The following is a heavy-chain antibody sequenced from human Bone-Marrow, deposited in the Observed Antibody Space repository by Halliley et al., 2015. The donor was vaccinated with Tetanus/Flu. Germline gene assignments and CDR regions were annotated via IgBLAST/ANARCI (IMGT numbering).Heavy chain of an antibody. D-gene: IGHD6-19*01. CDR3: ARERGSPISAVDPFEF. CDR2: IIPILDIT. V-gene: IGHV1-69*04. Sequence: IIPILDITNYAPMFGGRVTITADKSTSTVYMELSSLKSEDTAVYYCARERGSPISAVDPFEFWGQGTLVTVSS. J-gene: IGHJ4*02.